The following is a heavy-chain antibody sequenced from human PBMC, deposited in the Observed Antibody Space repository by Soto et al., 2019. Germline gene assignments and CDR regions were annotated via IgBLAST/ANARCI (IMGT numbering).Heavy chain of an antibody. CDR1: GFSFSSYA. V-gene: IGHV3-23*01. J-gene: IGHJ4*02. CDR2: ISASGDSP. Sequence: EVQLLESGGALVQPGVSLRRSGAASGFSFSSYAMSWVRPAPGKGLDCVKSISASGDSPQNVYSVKVGFAISSDNSKNTLDLQLNSLTADDPAVYDCANAGLWNSSWYQRYWGQGTLVSFSA. D-gene: IGHD6-13*01. CDR3: ANAGLWNSSWYQRY.